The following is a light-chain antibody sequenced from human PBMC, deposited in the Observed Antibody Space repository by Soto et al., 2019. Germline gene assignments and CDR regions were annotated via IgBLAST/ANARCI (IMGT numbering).Light chain of an antibody. CDR2: STS. Sequence: DIQMTQSPSSLSASVGDRVTITCRASQSISNALNWYQRKPGKAPEFLIYSTSNLQSGVPPRFSGSGSGTDFTLTISSLQPEDFATYYCQQSYRTPYTFGQGTKLEIK. V-gene: IGKV1-39*01. CDR3: QQSYRTPYT. J-gene: IGKJ2*01. CDR1: QSISNA.